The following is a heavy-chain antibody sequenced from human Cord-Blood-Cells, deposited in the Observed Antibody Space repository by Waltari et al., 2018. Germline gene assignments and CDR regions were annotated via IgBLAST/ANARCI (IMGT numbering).Heavy chain of an antibody. J-gene: IGHJ3*02. CDR1: GGTFSSYA. CDR3: ARELNAFDI. Sequence: QVQLVQSGAEVKKPGSSVKVSCQASGGTFSSYAISWVRQAPGQGLECEGGIIPIFGTANYAQKFQGRVTITADESTSTAYMELSSLRSEDTAVYYCARELNAFDIWGQGTMVTVSS. CDR2: IIPIFGTA. V-gene: IGHV1-69*19.